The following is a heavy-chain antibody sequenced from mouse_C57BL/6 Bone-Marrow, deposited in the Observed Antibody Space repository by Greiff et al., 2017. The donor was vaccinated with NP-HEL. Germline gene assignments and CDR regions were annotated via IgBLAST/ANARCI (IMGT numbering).Heavy chain of an antibody. J-gene: IGHJ4*01. V-gene: IGHV7-3*01. CDR2: IRNKANGYTT. CDR3: ARSIYYDYADDPFYAMDY. CDR1: VFTFTDYY. Sequence: EVQLVASGGGLVQPGGSLSLSCAASVFTFTDYYMSWVRQPPGRALEWLGFIRNKANGYTTEYSASVKGRFTISRDNSQSILYLQMNALRAEDSATYYCARSIYYDYADDPFYAMDYWGQGTSVTVSS. D-gene: IGHD2-4*01.